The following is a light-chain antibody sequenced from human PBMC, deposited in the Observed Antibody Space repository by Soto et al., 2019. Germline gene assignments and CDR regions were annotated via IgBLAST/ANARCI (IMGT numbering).Light chain of an antibody. CDR1: QSISTY. Sequence: DIQMTQSPSSLSASVGDRVTITCRASQSISTYLNWYQQKPGKAPKLLIYAASDLQIGVPSRFSGSGSGTDFTLTISSLQPEDFATYYCQQSYSTLLITFGQGTRLEIK. J-gene: IGKJ5*01. V-gene: IGKV1-39*01. CDR3: QQSYSTLLIT. CDR2: AAS.